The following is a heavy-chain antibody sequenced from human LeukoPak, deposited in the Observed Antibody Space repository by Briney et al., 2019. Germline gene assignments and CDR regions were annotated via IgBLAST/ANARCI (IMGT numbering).Heavy chain of an antibody. J-gene: IGHJ4*02. CDR3: ARVSWKRGYYFDY. CDR1: GFTFSSYE. V-gene: IGHV3-48*03. D-gene: IGHD1-1*01. CDR2: ISSSGSTI. Sequence: GGSLRLSCAASGFTFSSYEMNWVRQAPGQGLEWVSYISSSGSTIYYADSVKGRFTISRDNAKNSLYLQMNSLRAEDTAVYYCARVSWKRGYYFDYWGQGTLVTVSS.